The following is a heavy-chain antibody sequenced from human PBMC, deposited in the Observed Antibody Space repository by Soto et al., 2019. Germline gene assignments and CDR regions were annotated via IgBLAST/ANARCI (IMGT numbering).Heavy chain of an antibody. J-gene: IGHJ4*02. D-gene: IGHD1-7*01. CDR3: AHRLIGDTGNWNYGAFYY. Sequence: SGPTLVNPTQTLTLTWTFSGFSISTSGVGVGWIRQPPGKALEWLALIYWDDDKRYSPSLKSRLTISKDTSKNQVVLTMTNMDPVDTATYSCAHRLIGDTGNWNYGAFYYWGQGTLVTVSS. V-gene: IGHV2-5*02. CDR2: IYWDDDK. CDR1: GFSISTSGVG.